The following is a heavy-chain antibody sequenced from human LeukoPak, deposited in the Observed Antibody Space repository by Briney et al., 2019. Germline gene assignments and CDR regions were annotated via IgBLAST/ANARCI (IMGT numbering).Heavy chain of an antibody. Sequence: PSETLSLTCAVYGGSFSGYYWSWIRQPPGKGLEWIGEINHSGSTNYNPSLKSRVTISVDTSKNQFSLKLSSVTAADTAVYYCARGRGYGPLLGGWGQGTLVTVSS. V-gene: IGHV4-34*01. CDR3: ARGRGYGPLLGG. CDR1: GGSFSGYY. D-gene: IGHD2-21*01. CDR2: INHSGST. J-gene: IGHJ4*02.